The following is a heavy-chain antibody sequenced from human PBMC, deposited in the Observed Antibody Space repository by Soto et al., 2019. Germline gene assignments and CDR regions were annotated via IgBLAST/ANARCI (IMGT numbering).Heavy chain of an antibody. CDR2: ISSSSSTI. Sequence: GGSLRLSCAASGFTFSSYSMNWVRQAPGKGLEWVSYISSSSSTIYYADSVKGRFTISRDNAKNSLYLQMNSLRAEDTAVYYCARGGDGYSSFFDYWGQGTLVTVSS. D-gene: IGHD4-4*01. J-gene: IGHJ4*02. V-gene: IGHV3-48*01. CDR3: ARGGDGYSSFFDY. CDR1: GFTFSSYS.